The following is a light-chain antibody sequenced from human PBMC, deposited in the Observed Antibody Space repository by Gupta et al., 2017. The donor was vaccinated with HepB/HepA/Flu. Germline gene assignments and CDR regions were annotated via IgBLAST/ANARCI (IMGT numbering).Light chain of an antibody. CDR2: GAY. CDR1: QSVSSSY. CDR3: QQDRSSRT. Sequence: ELVFTQCPGTLSLSPGERATLSCRASQSVSSSYLAWYQQKLGQAPSLLIYGAYSRATGIADRFSGSGSGTDFTLTSSRREQEDFAVYCGQQDRSSRTFGQGTKLEIK. V-gene: IGKV3-20*01. J-gene: IGKJ2*01.